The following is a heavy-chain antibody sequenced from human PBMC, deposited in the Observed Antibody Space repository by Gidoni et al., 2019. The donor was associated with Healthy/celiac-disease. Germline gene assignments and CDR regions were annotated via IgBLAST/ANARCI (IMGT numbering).Heavy chain of an antibody. Sequence: EVQLVESGGGWVQPGGSLRLSCAASGLSFSSYEMNWVRQAPGKGLEWVSYISSSDSTIYYADSVKGQFTISRENAKNALYLQMNSLRAGDTAVYYCARDKGQTGGYGMDVWGQGTTVTVSS. CDR3: ARDKGQTGGYGMDV. CDR1: GLSFSSYE. CDR2: ISSSDSTI. D-gene: IGHD3-16*01. V-gene: IGHV3-48*03. J-gene: IGHJ6*02.